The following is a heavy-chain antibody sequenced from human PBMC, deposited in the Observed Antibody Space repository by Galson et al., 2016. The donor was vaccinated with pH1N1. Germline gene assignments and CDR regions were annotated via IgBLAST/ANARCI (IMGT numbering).Heavy chain of an antibody. D-gene: IGHD6-19*01. CDR3: AKENRGLAGSY. CDR2: IYQDGSEK. V-gene: IGHV3-7*01. CDR1: GFMFSSYW. Sequence: SLRLSCAASGFMFSSYWMTWVRQAPGKGLEWVANIYQDGSEKYYVDSVKGRFTISRDNAKNSLYLQMNSLSAEDTAVYYCAKENRGLAGSYWGQGTLVTVSS. J-gene: IGHJ4*02.